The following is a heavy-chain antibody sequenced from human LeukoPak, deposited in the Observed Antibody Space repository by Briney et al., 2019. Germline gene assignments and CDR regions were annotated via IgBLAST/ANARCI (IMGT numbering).Heavy chain of an antibody. CDR3: ARDEGDYDFWSGLYYFDY. V-gene: IGHV3-7*01. CDR1: RFTFSNYW. CDR2: INQDGSKK. J-gene: IGHJ4*02. Sequence: GGSLRLSCVASRFTFSNYWMSWVRQAPGKGLEWVANINQDGSKKRYADSMKGRFTTSRDNAKESLFLQLSSLRAEDTAVYYCARDEGDYDFWSGLYYFDYWGQGTLVTVSS. D-gene: IGHD3-3*01.